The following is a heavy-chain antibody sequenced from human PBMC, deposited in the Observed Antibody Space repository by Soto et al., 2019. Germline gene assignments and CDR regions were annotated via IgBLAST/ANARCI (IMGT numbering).Heavy chain of an antibody. V-gene: IGHV1-69*13. CDR3: ARKGGYYDSSGYYGYYYYGMDV. CDR1: GGTFSSYA. J-gene: IGHJ6*02. CDR2: IIPIFGTA. D-gene: IGHD3-22*01. Sequence: SVKVSCKASGGTFSSYAISWVRQAPGQGLEWMGGIIPIFGTANYAQKFQGRVTITADESTSTAYMELSSLRSEDTAVYYCARKGGYYDSSGYYGYYYYGMDVWGQGTTVTVSS.